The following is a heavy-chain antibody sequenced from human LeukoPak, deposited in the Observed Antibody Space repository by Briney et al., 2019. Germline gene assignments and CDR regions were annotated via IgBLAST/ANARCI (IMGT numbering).Heavy chain of an antibody. CDR3: ARERSEGSGVAFDI. CDR2: IYTSGST. J-gene: IGHJ3*02. CDR1: GGSISSGSYY. D-gene: IGHD6-25*01. V-gene: IGHV4-61*02. Sequence: SQTLSLTCTVSGGSISSGSYYWSWIRQPAGKGLEWIGRIYTSGSTNYNPSLKSRVTISVDTSKNQFSLKLSSVTAADTAVYYCARERSEGSGVAFDIWGQGTMVTASS.